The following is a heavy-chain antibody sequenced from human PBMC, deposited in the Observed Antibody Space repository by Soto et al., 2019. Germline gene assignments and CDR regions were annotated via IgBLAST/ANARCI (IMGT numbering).Heavy chain of an antibody. Sequence: GASVKVSCKASGYTFTSYGISWVRQAPGQGLEWMGWISAYNGNTNYAQKLQGRVTMTTDTSTSTAYMELRSLRSDDTAVYYCARVGEILLWFGELFRFDYWGKGTLVTVSS. CDR2: ISAYNGNT. J-gene: IGHJ4*02. V-gene: IGHV1-18*01. D-gene: IGHD3-10*01. CDR1: GYTFTSYG. CDR3: ARVGEILLWFGELFRFDY.